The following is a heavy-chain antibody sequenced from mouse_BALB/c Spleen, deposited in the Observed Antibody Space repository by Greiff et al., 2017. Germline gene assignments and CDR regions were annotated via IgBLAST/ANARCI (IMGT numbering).Heavy chain of an antibody. CDR2: ISSGSSTI. V-gene: IGHV5-17*02. D-gene: IGHD2-1*01. Sequence: VQLQQSGGGLVQPGGSRKLSCAASGFTFSSFGMHWVRQAPEKGLEWVAYISSGSSTIYYPDTVKGRFTISRDNPKNTLFLQMTSLRSEDTAMYYCARSGGNYWFAYWGQGTLVTVSA. CDR1: GFTFSSFG. J-gene: IGHJ3*01. CDR3: ARSGGNYWFAY.